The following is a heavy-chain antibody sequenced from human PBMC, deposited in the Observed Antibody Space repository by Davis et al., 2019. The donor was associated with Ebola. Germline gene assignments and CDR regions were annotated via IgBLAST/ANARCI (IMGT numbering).Heavy chain of an antibody. D-gene: IGHD3-22*01. CDR1: GGSFSGYY. Sequence: MPSETLSLTCAVYGGSFSGYYWSWIRQPPGKGLEWIWEINHSGSTNYNPSLKSRVTISVDTSKNQFSLKLGSVTAADTAVYYCASGYYYDSSGYPYWGQGTLVTVSS. CDR3: ASGYYYDSSGYPY. V-gene: IGHV4-34*01. CDR2: INHSGST. J-gene: IGHJ4*02.